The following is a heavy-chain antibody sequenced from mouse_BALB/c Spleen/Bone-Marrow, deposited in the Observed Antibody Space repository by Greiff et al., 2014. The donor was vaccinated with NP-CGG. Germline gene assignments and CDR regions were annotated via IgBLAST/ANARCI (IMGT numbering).Heavy chain of an antibody. V-gene: IGHV5-4*02. CDR1: GFTFSDFY. CDR2: ISNGSTYT. J-gene: IGHJ4*01. Sequence: EVKLEESGGGLVKPGGSLKLSCAASGFTFSDFYMFWFRQTPEKRLEWVATISNGSTYTYYPDSVKGRFTISRDNAKNSLYLQMSSLKSEDTAMYYCARSGERYGAMDYWGQGTSVTVTS. D-gene: IGHD1-1*02. CDR3: ARSGERYGAMDY.